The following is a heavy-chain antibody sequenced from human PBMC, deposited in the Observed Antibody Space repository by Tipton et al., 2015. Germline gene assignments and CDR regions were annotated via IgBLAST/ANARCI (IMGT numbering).Heavy chain of an antibody. Sequence: QSGPEVKRSGASVTVSCKASNYTFSAFGITWVRQAHGQGLEWMGWVNPLNGNRNLPRKHWGRVFLTTDTSTNTVYMELRSLTPDDTAVYYCARDRDDVDWYAIDYWVQGTLVTVSS. J-gene: IGHJ4*02. D-gene: IGHD6-13*01. CDR3: ARDRDDVDWYAIDY. V-gene: IGHV1-18*01. CDR1: NYTFSAFG. CDR2: VNPLNGNR.